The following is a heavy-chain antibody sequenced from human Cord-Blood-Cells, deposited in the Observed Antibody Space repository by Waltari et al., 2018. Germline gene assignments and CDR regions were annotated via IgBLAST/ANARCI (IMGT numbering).Heavy chain of an antibody. V-gene: IGHV4-34*01. Sequence: QPPGKGLEWIGEINHSGSTNYNPSLKSRVTISVDTSKNQFSLKLSSVTAADTAVYYCARVVVVVAATYYYDSSGYYYFDYWGQGTLVTVSS. J-gene: IGHJ4*02. CDR3: ARVVVVVAATYYYDSSGYYYFDY. CDR2: INHSGST. D-gene: IGHD3-22*01.